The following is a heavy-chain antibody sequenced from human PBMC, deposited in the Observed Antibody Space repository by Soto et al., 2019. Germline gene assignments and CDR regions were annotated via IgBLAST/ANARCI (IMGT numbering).Heavy chain of an antibody. CDR2: INSDGSST. J-gene: IGHJ4*02. V-gene: IGHV3-74*01. Sequence: EVQLVESGGGLVQPGGSLRLSCAASGFTFSSYWMHWVRQAPGKGLVWVSRINSDGSSTSYADSVKGRFTISRDNAKNKLYLQMKSLRAEDTDVYYCVRTSLVVAAATREDYWGQGTLVTVSS. CDR1: GFTFSSYW. D-gene: IGHD2-15*01. CDR3: VRTSLVVAAATREDY.